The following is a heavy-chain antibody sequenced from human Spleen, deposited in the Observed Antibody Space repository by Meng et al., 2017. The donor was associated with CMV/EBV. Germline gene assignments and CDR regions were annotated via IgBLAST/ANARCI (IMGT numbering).Heavy chain of an antibody. Sequence: GGSLRLSCAASGFSFSSYGMSWVRQAPGKGLQWVSLIDNSGVDTYYADSVKGRFTISRDNSKNTLYLQMSSLTAEDTAVYYCAKGGAMTPDFWGQGVLVTVSS. CDR1: GFSFSSYG. J-gene: IGHJ4*02. V-gene: IGHV3-23*01. CDR3: AKGGAMTPDF. CDR2: IDNSGVDT. D-gene: IGHD1-26*01.